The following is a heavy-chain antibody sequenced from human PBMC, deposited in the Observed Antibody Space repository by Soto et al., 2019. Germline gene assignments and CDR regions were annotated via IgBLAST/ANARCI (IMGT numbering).Heavy chain of an antibody. D-gene: IGHD6-19*01. CDR2: IWYDGSNK. V-gene: IGHV3-33*01. Sequence: QVQLVESGGGVVQPGRSLRLSCAASGFTFSSYGMHWVRQAPGKGLEWVAVIWYDGSNKYYADSVKGRFTISRDNSKNTLYRQMNSLRAEDTAVYYCARGEAVAGTAVDYWGQGTLVTVSS. CDR1: GFTFSSYG. J-gene: IGHJ4*02. CDR3: ARGEAVAGTAVDY.